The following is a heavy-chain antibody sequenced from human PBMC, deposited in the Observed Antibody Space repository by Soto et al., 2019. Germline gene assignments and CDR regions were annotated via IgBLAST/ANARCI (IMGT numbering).Heavy chain of an antibody. J-gene: IGHJ4*02. V-gene: IGHV4-39*01. CDR1: GGSISSSSYY. CDR2: IYYSGST. Sequence: SETLSLTCTVSGGSISSSSYYWGWIRQPPGKGLEWIGSIYYSGSTYYNPSLKSRVTISVDTSKNQFSLKLSSVTAADTAVYYCARLPSGSYYEYWGQGTLVTVS. D-gene: IGHD1-26*01. CDR3: ARLPSGSYYEY.